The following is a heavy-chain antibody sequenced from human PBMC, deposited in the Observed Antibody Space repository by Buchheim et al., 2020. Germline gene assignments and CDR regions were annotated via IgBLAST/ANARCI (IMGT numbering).Heavy chain of an antibody. CDR3: ARGEGLFWSGYLKRNWFDP. J-gene: IGHJ5*02. CDR2: INHSGST. V-gene: IGHV4-34*01. D-gene: IGHD3-3*01. CDR1: GGSFSGYY. Sequence: QVQLQQWGAGLLKPSETLSLTCAVYGGSFSGYYWSWIRQPPGKGLEWIGEINHSGSTNYNPSLKSRVTISVDTSKNQFSLKLSSVTAADTAVYYCARGEGLFWSGYLKRNWFDPWGQGTL.